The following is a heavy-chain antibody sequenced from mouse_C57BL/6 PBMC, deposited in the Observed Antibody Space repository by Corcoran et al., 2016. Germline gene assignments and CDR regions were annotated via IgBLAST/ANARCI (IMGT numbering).Heavy chain of an antibody. Sequence: QVQLQQSGAELARPGASVKLSCKASGYTFTSYGISWVKQRTGQGLEWIGEIYPRSGNTYYNEKFKGKATLTADKSSSTAYMELRSLTSEDSAVYFCADYDYDVAWFAYWGQGTLVTVSA. D-gene: IGHD2-4*01. CDR3: ADYDYDVAWFAY. J-gene: IGHJ3*01. CDR1: GYTFTSYG. CDR2: IYPRSGNT. V-gene: IGHV1-81*01.